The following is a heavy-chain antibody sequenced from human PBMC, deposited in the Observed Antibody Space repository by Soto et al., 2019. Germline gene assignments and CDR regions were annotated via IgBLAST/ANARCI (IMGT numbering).Heavy chain of an antibody. Sequence: ASVKVSCKTSGYTFTGYGISWVRQAPGQGLEWMGWITANNVNTNYAQKFQGRVTMSTDTSTATAYMELRSLRSDDTAVYYCARDMGGYYFETNDYWGQGTLVTVSS. J-gene: IGHJ4*02. D-gene: IGHD3-22*01. V-gene: IGHV1-18*01. CDR3: ARDMGGYYFETNDY. CDR1: GYTFTGYG. CDR2: ITANNVNT.